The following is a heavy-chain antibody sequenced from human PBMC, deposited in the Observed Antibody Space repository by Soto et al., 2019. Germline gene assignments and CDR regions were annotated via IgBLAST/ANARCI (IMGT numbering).Heavy chain of an antibody. D-gene: IGHD6-19*01. CDR2: IYYSGST. V-gene: IGHV4-59*01. CDR3: ARDSSSGWPFDS. CDR1: GGSISSYY. J-gene: IGHJ4*02. Sequence: QVQLQESGPGLVKPSETLSLTCTVSGGSISSYYWSWIRQPPGKGLEWIGYIYYSGSTNYNPSLPSRXXIXVXMSKNQFSLKLSSVTAADTAVYYCARDSSSGWPFDSWGQGTLVTVSS.